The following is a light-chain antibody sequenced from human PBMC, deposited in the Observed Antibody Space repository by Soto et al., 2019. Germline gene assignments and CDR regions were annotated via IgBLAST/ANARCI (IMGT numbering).Light chain of an antibody. Sequence: EIVMTQSPATLSVSRGERATLSCRASQSVSSKLALYQQKPGQAPRLLIYGASTRATGIPARFSGSGSGTEFTLTISSLQSEDFAVYYCQHYNYWPYTFGQGTKVDIK. V-gene: IGKV3-15*01. CDR1: QSVSSK. CDR3: QHYNYWPYT. J-gene: IGKJ2*01. CDR2: GAS.